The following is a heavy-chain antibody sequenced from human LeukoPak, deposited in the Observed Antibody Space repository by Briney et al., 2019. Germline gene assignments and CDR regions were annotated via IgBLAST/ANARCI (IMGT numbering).Heavy chain of an antibody. V-gene: IGHV3-48*01. CDR2: ISTSSNTI. J-gene: IGHJ6*02. CDR1: GFTFSSYN. CDR3: ARVGSYGMDV. Sequence: GGSLRLSCATSGFTFSSYNMNWVRQAPGKGLEWVSYISTSSNTIYYADSVKGRFTISRDNAKNSLYLQMNDLRAEDTAVYYCARVGSYGMDVWGQGTTVTVSS. D-gene: IGHD3-10*01.